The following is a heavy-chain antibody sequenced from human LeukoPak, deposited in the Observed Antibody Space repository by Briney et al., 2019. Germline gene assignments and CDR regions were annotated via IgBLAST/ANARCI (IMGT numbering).Heavy chain of an antibody. CDR3: ATVTVTSNWFDP. CDR1: GYTFTSYG. V-gene: IGHV1-18*01. D-gene: IGHD4-11*01. Sequence: ASVKVSCKASGYTFTSYGISWVRQAPGQGLEWMGWISAYNGNTNYAQKLQGRVTMTTDTSTSTAYMELSSLRSEDTAVYYCATVTVTSNWFDPWGQGTLVTVSS. J-gene: IGHJ5*02. CDR2: ISAYNGNT.